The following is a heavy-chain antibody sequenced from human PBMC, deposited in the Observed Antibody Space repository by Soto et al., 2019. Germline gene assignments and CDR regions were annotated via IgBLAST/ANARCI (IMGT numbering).Heavy chain of an antibody. J-gene: IGHJ4*02. D-gene: IGHD3-22*01. CDR2: FIPIFGTA. CDR1: GGTFSSYA. Sequence: QVQLVQSGAEVKKPGSSVKVSCKASGGTFSSYAISWVRQAPGQGLEWMGGFIPIFGTANYAQKFQGRVTITADKSTSTAYMELSSLRSEDTAVYYCARSRTGTYYYDSSGYLGYWGQGTLVTVSS. V-gene: IGHV1-69*06. CDR3: ARSRTGTYYYDSSGYLGY.